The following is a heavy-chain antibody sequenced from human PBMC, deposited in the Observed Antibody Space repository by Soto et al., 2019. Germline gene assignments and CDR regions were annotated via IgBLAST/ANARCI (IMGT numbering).Heavy chain of an antibody. CDR3: AKEAGGGAAMVTSNFDY. CDR2: ISSSGTST. J-gene: IGHJ4*02. V-gene: IGHV3-23*01. D-gene: IGHD5-18*01. Sequence: EVQLLESGGGLVQPGGSLRLSCAASGITFSNYVLSWVRQAPGKGLEWVSSISSSGTSTYYADSVKGRFSISRDTSKSTLYLHMSSLRADDTAIYYCAKEAGGGAAMVTSNFDYWGQGTLVTVSS. CDR1: GITFSNYV.